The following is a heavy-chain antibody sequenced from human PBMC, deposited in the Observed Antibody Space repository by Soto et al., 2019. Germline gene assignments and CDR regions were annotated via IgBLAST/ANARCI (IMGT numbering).Heavy chain of an antibody. V-gene: IGHV4-59*01. D-gene: IGHD3-3*01. CDR2: IYYNGNT. Sequence: SETLSLTCTVSGGSISTFYWSWIRQPPGKGLEWIGYIYYNGNTNYSPSLKSRVTISVDTSKNQFSLNLNSVSAADTAVYYCARDGSRYDFWSGPYYFDYWGQGTLVTVS. J-gene: IGHJ4*02. CDR3: ARDGSRYDFWSGPYYFDY. CDR1: GGSISTFY.